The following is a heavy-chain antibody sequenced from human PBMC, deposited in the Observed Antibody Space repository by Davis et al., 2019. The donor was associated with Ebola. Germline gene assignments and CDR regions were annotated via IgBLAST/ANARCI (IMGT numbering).Heavy chain of an antibody. CDR2: IYSSGTT. CDR3: ARTSGHIVVVTAIQYWYFDL. CDR1: GGSVSSGTYY. D-gene: IGHD2-21*02. J-gene: IGHJ2*01. V-gene: IGHV4-61*01. Sequence: SETLSLTCTVSGGSVSSGTYYWSWIRQPPGKGLEWIGYIYSSGTTNYNPSLKSRVTISVDTSKNHFSLKLSSVTAADTAVYYCARTSGHIVVVTAIQYWYFDLWGRGTLVTVSS.